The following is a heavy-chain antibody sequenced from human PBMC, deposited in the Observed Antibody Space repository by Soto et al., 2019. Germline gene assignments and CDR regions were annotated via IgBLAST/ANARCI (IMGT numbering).Heavy chain of an antibody. CDR3: ARCDSYGYYYYYYMDV. D-gene: IGHD5-18*01. CDR1: GFTFSDYY. Sequence: GGSLRLSCAASGFTFSDYYMSWIRQAPGKGLEWVSYISSSGSTIYYADSVKGRFTISRDNAKNSLYLQMNSLRAEDTAVYYCARCDSYGYYYYYYMDVWGKGTTVTVSS. CDR2: ISSSGSTI. V-gene: IGHV3-11*01. J-gene: IGHJ6*03.